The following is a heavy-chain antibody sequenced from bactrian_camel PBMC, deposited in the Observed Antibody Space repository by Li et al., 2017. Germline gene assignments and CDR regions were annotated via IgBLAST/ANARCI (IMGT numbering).Heavy chain of an antibody. J-gene: IGHJ6*01. CDR2: IDNNGRT. V-gene: IGHV3S26*01. CDR1: RFTYW. D-gene: IGHD2*01. Sequence: HVQLVESGGGSVQAGGSLRLSCAGSRFTYWMGWFRQAPGKEREGVASIDNNGRTSYADSVKGRFTISRDNAKNILYLQMNSLKPEDTAMYYCAARSGGWCESGRTEFAYWGQGTQVTVS. CDR3: AARSGGWCESGRTEFAY.